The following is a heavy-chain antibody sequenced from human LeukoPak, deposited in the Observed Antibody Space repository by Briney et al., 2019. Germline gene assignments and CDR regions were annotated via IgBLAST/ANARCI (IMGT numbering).Heavy chain of an antibody. CDR2: IYTNENT. D-gene: IGHD2/OR15-2a*01. J-gene: IGHJ4*02. CDR3: ARGGNRYFDY. CDR1: GGSINSYY. V-gene: IGHV4-4*07. Sequence: LETLSLTCTVSGGSINSYYWSWIRQPAGKGLEWIGRIYTNENTNYNPSLKSRVTMSVDTSKNQFSLTLSSVTAADTAVYYCARGGNRYFDYWGQGTLVTVSS.